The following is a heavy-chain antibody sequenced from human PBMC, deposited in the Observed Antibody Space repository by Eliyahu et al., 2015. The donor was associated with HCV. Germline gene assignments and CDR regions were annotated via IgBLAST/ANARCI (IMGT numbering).Heavy chain of an antibody. J-gene: IGHJ6*02. D-gene: IGHD2-8*01. CDR3: ARERRVGYCTNGVCPGGYYYYGMDV. Sequence: QVQLQESGPGLVKPSQTLSLTCTVXGGPISTGSYYWXWIRXPXGKGLEWIGRIYTSGSTNYNPSLKSRVTISVDTSKIQFSLKLSSVTAADTAVYYCARERRVGYCTNGVCPGGYYYYGMDVWGQGTTVTVSS. V-gene: IGHV4-61*02. CDR1: GGPISTGSYY. CDR2: IYTSGST.